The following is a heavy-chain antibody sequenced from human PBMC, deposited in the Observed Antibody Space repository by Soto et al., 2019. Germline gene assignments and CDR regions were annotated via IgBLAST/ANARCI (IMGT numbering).Heavy chain of an antibody. CDR1: GFTFSSYA. D-gene: IGHD6-19*01. CDR3: AEGGGGQWLEDFDY. V-gene: IGHV3-23*01. Sequence: EVQLLESGGGLVQPGGSLRLSCAASGFTFSSYAMSWVRQAPGKGLEWVSAISGSGGSTYYADSVKGRFTISRDNSKNTLYLKMSRLRAEDTGVDYCAEGGGGQWLEDFDYWGQGTLVTVSS. J-gene: IGHJ4*02. CDR2: ISGSGGST.